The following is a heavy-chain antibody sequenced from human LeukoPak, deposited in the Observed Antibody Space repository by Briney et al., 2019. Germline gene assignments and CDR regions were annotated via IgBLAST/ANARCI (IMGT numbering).Heavy chain of an antibody. CDR1: GYTFTSYA. V-gene: IGHV1-3*01. CDR2: INAGNGNT. Sequence: ASVKVSCKASGYTFTSYAMHWVRQAPGQRLEWMGWINAGNGNTKYSQKFQGRVTITRDTSASTAYMELSSLRSEDTAVYYCARGEILTGYYAFGPGDYWGQGTLVTVSS. D-gene: IGHD3-9*01. J-gene: IGHJ4*02. CDR3: ARGEILTGYYAFGPGDY.